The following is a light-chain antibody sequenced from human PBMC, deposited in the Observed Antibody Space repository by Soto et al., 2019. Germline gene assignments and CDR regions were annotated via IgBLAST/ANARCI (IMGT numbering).Light chain of an antibody. CDR1: QSISSY. CDR3: QHYNSYGT. V-gene: IGKV1-39*02. CDR2: AAS. Sequence: DIQLTQSPSFLSASVGDRVTLPCRASQSISSYLNWYQQKPGKAPKLLIYAASSLQSGAPSRFSGSGSGTDFTLTISSLQPDDFATYYRQHYNSYGTVGQGTKVDIK. J-gene: IGKJ1*01.